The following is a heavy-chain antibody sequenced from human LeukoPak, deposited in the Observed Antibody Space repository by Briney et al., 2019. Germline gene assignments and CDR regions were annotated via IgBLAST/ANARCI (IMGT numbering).Heavy chain of an antibody. Sequence: GGSLRLSCAASGFTFSSYSMHWVRQAPGKGLEWVAVISYDGSNKYYADSVKGRFTISRDNSKNTLYLQMNSLRVEDTAVYYCARVLYTSSWYSKYIDSWGQGTLVTVSS. CDR3: ARVLYTSSWYSKYIDS. CDR2: ISYDGSNK. V-gene: IGHV3-30*03. J-gene: IGHJ4*02. CDR1: GFTFSSYS. D-gene: IGHD6-13*01.